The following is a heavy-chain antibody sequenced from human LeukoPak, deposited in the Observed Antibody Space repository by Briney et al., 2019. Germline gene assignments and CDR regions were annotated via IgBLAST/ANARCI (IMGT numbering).Heavy chain of an antibody. CDR1: GLHFSGNA. Sequence: GGSLRLSCAASGLHFSGNAMSWVRQAPGKGLEWVSAISHDGMNAYYADSVKGRFTISRDNSKKTVSLEMSRLTAADTGVHYCAKDGAQYSSGPECDPRGQGALVTVSP. CDR3: AKDGAQYSSGPECDP. D-gene: IGHD6-19*01. J-gene: IGHJ5*02. V-gene: IGHV3-23*01. CDR2: ISHDGMNA.